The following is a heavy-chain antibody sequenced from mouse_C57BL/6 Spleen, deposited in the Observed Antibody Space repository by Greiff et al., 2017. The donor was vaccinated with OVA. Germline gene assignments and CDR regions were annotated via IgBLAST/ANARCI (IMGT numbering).Heavy chain of an antibody. V-gene: IGHV1-53*01. CDR3: ARGGSSGYFDY. D-gene: IGHD1-1*01. CDR1: GYTFTSYW. Sequence: QVQLQQSGTELVQPGASVKLSCKASGYTFTSYWMHWVKQRPGQGLEWIGNINLRNGGTNYNEKFKSKATLTVDKSSSTAYMQLSSLTSEDSAVYYCARGGSSGYFDYWGQGTTLTVSS. J-gene: IGHJ2*01. CDR2: INLRNGGT.